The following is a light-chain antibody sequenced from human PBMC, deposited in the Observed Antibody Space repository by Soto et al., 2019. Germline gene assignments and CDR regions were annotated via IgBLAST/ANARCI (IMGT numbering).Light chain of an antibody. V-gene: IGKV1-5*03. CDR2: KAS. J-gene: IGKJ1*01. CDR1: QSISSW. CDR3: QQYDNASWT. Sequence: DIQMTPSPSTLSASVGDRVIITCRASQSISSWLAWYQQKPGKAPNLLIYKASTLKSGVPSRFSGSGSGTEFTLTISSLQPDDFATYYCQQYDNASWTCGQGIKVEIK.